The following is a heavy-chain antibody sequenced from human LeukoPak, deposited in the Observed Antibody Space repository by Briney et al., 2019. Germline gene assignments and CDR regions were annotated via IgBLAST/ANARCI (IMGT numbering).Heavy chain of an antibody. Sequence: SETLSLTCAVYGGSFSGYYWSWIRQPPGKGLEWIGYIYYSGSTNYNPSLKSRVTISVDTSKNQFSLKLSSVTAADTAVYYCERGDSSSWYNWFDPWGQGTLVTVSS. CDR3: ERGDSSSWYNWFDP. CDR1: GGSFSGYY. D-gene: IGHD6-13*01. V-gene: IGHV4-59*08. CDR2: IYYSGST. J-gene: IGHJ5*02.